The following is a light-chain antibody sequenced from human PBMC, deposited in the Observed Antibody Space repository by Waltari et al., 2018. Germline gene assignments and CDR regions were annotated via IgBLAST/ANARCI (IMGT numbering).Light chain of an antibody. CDR1: QSISIY. J-gene: IGKJ5*01. Sequence: RQSISIYLAWYQQKPGQAPRLLIYDASNMATGIPARFSGSGSGTDFTLTISSLEPEDFAVYYCQQRSNWPPITLGQGTRLEIK. CDR2: DAS. CDR3: QQRSNWPPIT. V-gene: IGKV3-11*01.